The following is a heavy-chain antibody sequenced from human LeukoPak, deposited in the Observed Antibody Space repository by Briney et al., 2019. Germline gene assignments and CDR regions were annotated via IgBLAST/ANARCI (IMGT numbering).Heavy chain of an antibody. D-gene: IGHD6-19*01. V-gene: IGHV3-30*18. Sequence: PGGSLRLSCVGSGFTFSSYGMHWVRQAPGKGLEWVAVISYDGRNKYYADSVKGRFTISRDNSKNTLCLQMDSLRTEDTAVYYCAKDPVAVAGTANYFQHWGQGTLVTVSS. CDR3: AKDPVAVAGTANYFQH. CDR2: ISYDGRNK. J-gene: IGHJ1*01. CDR1: GFTFSSYG.